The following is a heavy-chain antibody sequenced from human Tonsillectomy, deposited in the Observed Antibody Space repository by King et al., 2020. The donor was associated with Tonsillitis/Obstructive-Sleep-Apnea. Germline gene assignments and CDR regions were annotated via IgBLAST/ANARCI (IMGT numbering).Heavy chain of an antibody. CDR2: ISRSIVTL. V-gene: IGHV3-48*02. CDR3: ARHQGGSYYWYFDL. CDR1: GFTFSSYG. J-gene: IGHJ2*01. D-gene: IGHD1-26*01. Sequence: VQLVESGGGLVQPGGSLRLSCAASGFTFSSYGINWVRQAPGKGLEWVSYISRSIVTLYYADSVKGRFTISRDNAKNSLFLQMNSLRDEDTAVYYCARHQGGSYYWYFDLWGRGTLVTVSS.